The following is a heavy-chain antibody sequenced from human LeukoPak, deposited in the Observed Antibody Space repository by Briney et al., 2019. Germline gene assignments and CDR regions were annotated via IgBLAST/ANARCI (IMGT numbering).Heavy chain of an antibody. Sequence: ASVKVSCKASGYTFANYGVHWVRHAPGQGLEWMGWINGGNGYTKYSQKFQGRVTITGDISASTAYMELSSLRSEDTAVYYCARYINGAFDYWGQGTLVTVSS. V-gene: IGHV1-3*01. CDR3: ARYINGAFDY. D-gene: IGHD2-8*01. J-gene: IGHJ4*02. CDR1: GYTFANYG. CDR2: INGGNGYT.